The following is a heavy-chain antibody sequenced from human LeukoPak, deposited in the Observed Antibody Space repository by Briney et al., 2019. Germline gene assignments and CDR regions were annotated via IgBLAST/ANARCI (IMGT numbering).Heavy chain of an antibody. CDR1: GGSISSGDYY. J-gene: IGHJ4*02. CDR2: IYYSGST. V-gene: IGHV4-30-4*01. Sequence: TLSLTCPVSGGSISSGDYYRSWIRQPPGKGLEWIGYIYYSGSTYYNPSLKSRVTISVDTSKNQFSLKLSSVTAADTAVYYCARGRDYYGSAYWGQGTLVTVSS. D-gene: IGHD3-10*01. CDR3: ARGRDYYGSAY.